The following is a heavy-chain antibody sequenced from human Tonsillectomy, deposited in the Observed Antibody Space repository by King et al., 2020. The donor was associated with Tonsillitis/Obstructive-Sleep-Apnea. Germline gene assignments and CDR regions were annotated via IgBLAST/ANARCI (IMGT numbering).Heavy chain of an antibody. CDR2: INAGNGNT. CDR1: GYTFTSYA. D-gene: IGHD6-6*01. CDR3: ARGRSIAPSGWFDP. Sequence: QLVQSGAEVKKPGASVKVSCKASGYTFTSYAMHWVRQAPGQRLEWMGWINAGNGNTKYSQKCQGRVTITRDTSACTTYMELGSLRSEDTAVYYCARGRSIAPSGWFDPWGQGTLVTVSS. J-gene: IGHJ5*02. V-gene: IGHV1-3*01.